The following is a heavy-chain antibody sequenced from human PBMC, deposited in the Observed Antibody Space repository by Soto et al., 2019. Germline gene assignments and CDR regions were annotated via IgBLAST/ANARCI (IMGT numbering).Heavy chain of an antibody. V-gene: IGHV4-31*03. CDR1: GGSISSGGYY. CDR3: ARAPRVDFWSGYYIYWFDP. D-gene: IGHD3-3*01. J-gene: IGHJ5*02. Sequence: SETLSLTCTVSGGSISSGGYYWSWIRQHPGKGLEWIGYIYYSGSTYYNPSLKSRVTISVDTSKNQFSLKLSSVTAADTAVYYCARAPRVDFWSGYYIYWFDPWGQGTLVTVSS. CDR2: IYYSGST.